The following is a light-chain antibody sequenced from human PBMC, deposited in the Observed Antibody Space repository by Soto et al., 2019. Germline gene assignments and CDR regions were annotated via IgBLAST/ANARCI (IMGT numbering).Light chain of an antibody. J-gene: IGKJ1*01. CDR1: QSVSNSY. CDR2: GAS. V-gene: IGKV3-20*01. Sequence: EIVLTQSPGTLSLSPGERATLCCRASQSVSNSYLAWYQQKPGQGPRLLIYGASSRATGIPDRFSGSGSGTDFTLTISRLEPEDFAVYYCQQYAGSPSTFGQGTKVEL. CDR3: QQYAGSPST.